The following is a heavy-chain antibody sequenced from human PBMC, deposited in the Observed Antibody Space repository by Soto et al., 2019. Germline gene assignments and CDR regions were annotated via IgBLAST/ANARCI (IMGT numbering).Heavy chain of an antibody. D-gene: IGHD3-9*01. CDR3: ARARRWVLTGYWEFDY. V-gene: IGHV1-18*04. CDR2: INPYNGHT. Sequence: QVQLVQSGAEVKKPGASVEVSCKASGYTFSSYGINWVRQAPGQGLEWMGWINPYNGHTNHAQEFQDRVTMTTDTSTTTAYRELGGLRSDDTAVYYCARARRWVLTGYWEFDYWGQGTLVTVSS. J-gene: IGHJ4*02. CDR1: GYTFSSYG.